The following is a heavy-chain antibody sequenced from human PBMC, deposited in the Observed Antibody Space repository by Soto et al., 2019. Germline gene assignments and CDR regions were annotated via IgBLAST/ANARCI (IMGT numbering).Heavy chain of an antibody. CDR1: GVTFSNHA. CDR2: ISNSGGAI. CDR3: AKVGETITVFGVETRYYYHGMDV. J-gene: IGHJ6*02. D-gene: IGHD3-3*01. V-gene: IGHV3-23*01. Sequence: PGGSLRLSCAVSGVTFSNHAMSWVRHAPGKGLEKISDISNSGGAIYNADSVNGRFNISINNSKDTLNMQMNSLRAEDTAVYYCAKVGETITVFGVETRYYYHGMDVWGQGTTVTVSS.